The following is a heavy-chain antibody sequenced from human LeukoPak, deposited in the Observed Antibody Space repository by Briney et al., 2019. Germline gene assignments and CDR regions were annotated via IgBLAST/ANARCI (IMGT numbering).Heavy chain of an antibody. CDR1: GFTFSSYA. J-gene: IGHJ3*02. D-gene: IGHD2-15*01. Sequence: GGSLRLSCAASGFTFSSYAMSWVRQAPGKGLEWVSAISGSGGSTYYADSVKGRFTISRDNSKNTLYLQMNSLRAEDTAVYYCAKATRDIVVVVAAIVNAFDIWGQGTMVAVSS. CDR2: ISGSGGST. V-gene: IGHV3-23*01. CDR3: AKATRDIVVVVAAIVNAFDI.